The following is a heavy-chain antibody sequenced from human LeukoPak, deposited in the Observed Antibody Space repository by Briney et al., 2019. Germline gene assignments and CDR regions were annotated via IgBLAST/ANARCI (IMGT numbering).Heavy chain of an antibody. CDR1: GGSTSSDH. J-gene: IGHJ4*02. Sequence: PSETLSLTCTVSGGSTSSDHWSWVRQPPGKGLEWIGHIYYSGSMKYNPTLKSRVTISVDTSNNQFSLRLTTMTTADTAVYYCVAFIAGGGGRGYWGQGTLVTVSS. D-gene: IGHD6-13*01. CDR2: IYYSGSM. CDR3: VAFIAGGGGRGY. V-gene: IGHV4-59*01.